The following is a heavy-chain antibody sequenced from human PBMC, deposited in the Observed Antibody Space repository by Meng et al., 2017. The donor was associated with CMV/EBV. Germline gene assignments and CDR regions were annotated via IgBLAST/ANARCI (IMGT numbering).Heavy chain of an antibody. CDR1: GYTFTYCS. CDR3: ARSPGAITNWFDP. Sequence: ASVKVSCKASGYTFTYCSLHWLQQAPGQGLERMRWINPNSGGTNYAQKFQGRVTMTRDTSISTAYMELSRLRSDDTAVYYCARSPGAITNWFDPWGQGTLVTVSS. D-gene: IGHD1-26*01. V-gene: IGHV1-2*02. CDR2: INPNSGGT. J-gene: IGHJ5*02.